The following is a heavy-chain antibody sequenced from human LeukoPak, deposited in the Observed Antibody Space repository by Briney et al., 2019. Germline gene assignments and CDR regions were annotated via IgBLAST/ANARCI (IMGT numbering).Heavy chain of an antibody. CDR1: GFTFSIYW. D-gene: IGHD3-3*01. Sequence: PGGSLRLSCAASGFTFSIYWMSWVRQAPGKGLEWVANMKQDGSEKYYVDSVKGRFTISRDNAKNSLYLQMNSLRAEDTAVYYCARAGRPDFWSGYYQAFDYWGQGTLVTVSS. J-gene: IGHJ4*02. CDR2: MKQDGSEK. V-gene: IGHV3-7*01. CDR3: ARAGRPDFWSGYYQAFDY.